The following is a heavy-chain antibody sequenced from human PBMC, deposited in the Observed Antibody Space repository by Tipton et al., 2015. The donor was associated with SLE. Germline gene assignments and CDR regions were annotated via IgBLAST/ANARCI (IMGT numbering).Heavy chain of an antibody. Sequence: TLSLTCTVSGGSISSYYWSWIRQPPGKGLEWIGYIYYSGSTNYNPSLKSRVTISVDTSKNQFSLKLSSVTAADTAVYYCARDQVGYSGYTSFYYMDVWGKGTTVTVSS. CDR3: ARDQVGYSGYTSFYYMDV. J-gene: IGHJ6*03. D-gene: IGHD5-12*01. V-gene: IGHV4-59*01. CDR1: GGSISSYY. CDR2: IYYSGST.